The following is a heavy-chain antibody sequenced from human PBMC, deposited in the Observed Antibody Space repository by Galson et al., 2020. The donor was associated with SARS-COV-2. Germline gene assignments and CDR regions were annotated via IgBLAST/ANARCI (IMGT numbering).Heavy chain of an antibody. CDR2: VYYTGST. J-gene: IGHJ6*02. V-gene: IGHV4-59*01. Sequence: SETLSLTCAVSDGSISTYYWSWIRQPPGKGLEWIGYVYYTGSTNYNPSLKRRVPMSVDTSENQFSLMLTSVTAADTAVYYCARGSRPGDSYYCYGLDVWGQGTTVTVSS. CDR3: ARGSRPGDSYYCYGLDV. CDR1: DGSISTYY. D-gene: IGHD1-26*01.